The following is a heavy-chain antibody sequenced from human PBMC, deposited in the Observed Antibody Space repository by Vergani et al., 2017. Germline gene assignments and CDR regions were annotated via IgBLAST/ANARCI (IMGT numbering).Heavy chain of an antibody. CDR2: IWYDGSNK. CDR1: GFTFSSYG. J-gene: IGHJ6*03. V-gene: IGHV3-33*01. CDR3: ARGPRVCNNGVCYVYYYYYYMDV. D-gene: IGHD2-8*01. Sequence: QVQLVESGGGVVQPGRSLRLSCAASGFTFSSYGMHWVRQAPGKGLEWVAVIWYDGSNKYYADSVKGRFTISRDNSKNTLYLQMNSRRADDTAVYYCARGPRVCNNGVCYVYYYYYYMDVWGKGTTVTVSS.